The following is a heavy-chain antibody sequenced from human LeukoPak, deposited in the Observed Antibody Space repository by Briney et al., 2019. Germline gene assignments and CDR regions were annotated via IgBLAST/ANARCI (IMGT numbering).Heavy chain of an antibody. J-gene: IGHJ6*02. Sequence: GGSLRLSCAASGFTFSSYAMSWVRQAPGKGLEWVSGISWNSGSIGYADSVKGRFTISRDNAKNSLYLQMNSLRAEDTALYYCAKDHEDTAMAVYGMDVWGQGTTVTVSS. CDR3: AKDHEDTAMAVYGMDV. V-gene: IGHV3-9*01. D-gene: IGHD5-18*01. CDR1: GFTFSSYA. CDR2: ISWNSGSI.